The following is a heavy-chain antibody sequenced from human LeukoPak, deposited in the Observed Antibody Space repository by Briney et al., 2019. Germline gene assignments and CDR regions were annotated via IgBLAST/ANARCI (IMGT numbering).Heavy chain of an antibody. J-gene: IGHJ2*01. CDR1: GDSVSSNSVT. CDR2: TYYRSKWGN. Sequence: SQTLSLTCAISGDSVSSNSVTWNWIRQSPSRGLEWLGRTYYRSKWGNDYPVSVKSRITINPDTSKNQFSLQLNSVTPEDTAVYYCARGLYRYFDLWGRGTLVTVSS. CDR3: ARGLYRYFDL. V-gene: IGHV6-1*01.